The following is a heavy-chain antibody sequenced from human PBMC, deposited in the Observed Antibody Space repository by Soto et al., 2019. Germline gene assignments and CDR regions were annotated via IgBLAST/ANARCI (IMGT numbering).Heavy chain of an antibody. D-gene: IGHD3-9*01. CDR2: INAGNGNT. CDR3: ARTRLTGYSTYNWFDP. CDR1: GYTFTSYA. Sequence: ASVKVSCKASGYTFTSYAMHWVRQAPGQRLEWMGWINAGNGNTKYSQKFQGRVTITRDTSASTAYMELSSLRSEDTAVYYCARTRLTGYSTYNWFDPWGQGTLVTAPQ. V-gene: IGHV1-3*01. J-gene: IGHJ5*02.